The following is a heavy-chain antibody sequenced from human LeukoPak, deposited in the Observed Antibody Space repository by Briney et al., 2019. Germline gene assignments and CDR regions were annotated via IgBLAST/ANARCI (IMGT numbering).Heavy chain of an antibody. D-gene: IGHD3-10*01. CDR3: ARQVYGSGSYFDY. CDR2: VYWSGTT. CDR1: GDSIARSTYY. Sequence: PSETLSLTCTVSGDSIARSTYYWGWIRQAPGKGLEWLGIVYWSGTTYYNPSFKSRVTISVDTSKSEFSLKLRSVAAADTAVYYCARQVYGSGSYFDYWGQGTLVTVSS. J-gene: IGHJ4*02. V-gene: IGHV4-39*01.